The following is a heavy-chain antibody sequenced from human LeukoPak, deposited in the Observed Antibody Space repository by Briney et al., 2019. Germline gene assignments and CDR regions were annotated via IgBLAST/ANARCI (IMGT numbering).Heavy chain of an antibody. CDR2: IYTSGST. D-gene: IGHD3-9*01. CDR1: GGSISSYY. CDR3: ARDGLLTGHDY. V-gene: IGHV4-4*07. J-gene: IGHJ4*02. Sequence: SETLSLTCTVSGGSISSYYWGWIRQPAGKGLEWIGRIYTSGSTNYNPSLKSRVTMSVDTSKNQSSLKLSSVTAADTAVYYCARDGLLTGHDYWGQGTLVTVSS.